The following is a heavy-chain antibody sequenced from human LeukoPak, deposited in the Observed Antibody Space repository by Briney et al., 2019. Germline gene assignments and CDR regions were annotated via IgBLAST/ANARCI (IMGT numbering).Heavy chain of an antibody. CDR1: GFTFSDAW. J-gene: IGHJ6*03. D-gene: IGHD1-26*01. CDR2: ISSDGSYI. V-gene: IGHV3-11*06. CDR3: ARGESNSPSYYYYYMDV. Sequence: PGGSLRLSCVGSGFTFSDAWMNWVRQAPGKGLEWVSYISSDGSYIRYADSVKGRFTVSRDSAKNSLYLQMNSLRAEDTAVYYCARGESNSPSYYYYYMDVWGKGTTVTVSS.